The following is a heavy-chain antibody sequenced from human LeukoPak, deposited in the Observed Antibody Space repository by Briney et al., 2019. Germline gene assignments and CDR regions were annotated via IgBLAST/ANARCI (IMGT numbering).Heavy chain of an antibody. Sequence: GESLKISCKGSGYSFTSHWIGWVRQMPGKGLERMGIIYPGDSDTRYSPSFQGQVTISADKSISTAYLQWSSLKASDTAMYYCPRRPGTKTSSGSLYDYWGQGTLVTVS. CDR3: PRRPGTKTSSGSLYDY. J-gene: IGHJ4*02. CDR2: IYPGDSDT. CDR1: GYSFTSHW. V-gene: IGHV5-51*03. D-gene: IGHD6-19*01.